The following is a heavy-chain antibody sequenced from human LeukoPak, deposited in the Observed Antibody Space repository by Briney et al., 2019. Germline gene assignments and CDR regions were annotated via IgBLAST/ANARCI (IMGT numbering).Heavy chain of an antibody. V-gene: IGHV4-39*07. CDR1: GGSISSSSYY. D-gene: IGHD5-18*01. J-gene: IGHJ4*02. CDR3: ARGGGGYSYGYSGSSDY. CDR2: IYYTGST. Sequence: SETLSLTCTVSGGSISSSSYYWGWIRQPPGKGLEWIGSIYYTGSTYYNPSLRSRVTISVDTSKNQFSLKLSSVTAADTAVYYCARGGGGYSYGYSGSSDYCGQGTLVTVSS.